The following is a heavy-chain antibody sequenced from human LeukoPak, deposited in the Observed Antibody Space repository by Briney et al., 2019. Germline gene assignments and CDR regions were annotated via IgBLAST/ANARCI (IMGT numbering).Heavy chain of an antibody. CDR2: IVVGSGNT. V-gene: IGHV1-58*02. D-gene: IGHD2/OR15-2a*01. Sequence: VASVKVSCKASGFTFTSSAMQWVRQARGQRLEWIGWIVVGSGNTNYAQKFQERVTITRDMSTSTAYMELSSLRSEDTAVYYCAAGLRVAWTNTPQREFDYWGQGTPVTVSS. CDR1: GFTFTSSA. J-gene: IGHJ4*02. CDR3: AAGLRVAWTNTPQREFDY.